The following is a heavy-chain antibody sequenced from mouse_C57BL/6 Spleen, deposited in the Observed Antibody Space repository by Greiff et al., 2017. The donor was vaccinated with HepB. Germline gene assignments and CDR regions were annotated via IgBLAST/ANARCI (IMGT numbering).Heavy chain of an antibody. V-gene: IGHV1-81*01. CDR2: IYPRSGNT. CDR1: GYTFTSYG. J-gene: IGHJ2*01. Sequence: QVQLQQSGAELARPGASVKLSCKASGYTFTSYGISWVKQRTGQGLEWIGEIYPRSGNTYYNEKFKGKATLTADKSSSTAYMELLSLTSEDSAVYFCASYDYDVRFDYWGQGTTLTVSS. D-gene: IGHD2-4*01. CDR3: ASYDYDVRFDY.